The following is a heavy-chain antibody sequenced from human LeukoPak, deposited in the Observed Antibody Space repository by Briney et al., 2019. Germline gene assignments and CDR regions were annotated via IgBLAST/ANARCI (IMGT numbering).Heavy chain of an antibody. CDR3: ARDEILGATYAFDI. V-gene: IGHV1-2*02. Sequence: ASVKVSCKASGYTFTGYYMHWVRQAPGQGLEWMGWINPNSGGTNYAQKFQGRVTMTRDTSISTAYMELSRLRSDDTAVYYCARDEILGATYAFDIWGQGTMVTVSP. CDR1: GYTFTGYY. J-gene: IGHJ3*02. D-gene: IGHD4/OR15-4a*01. CDR2: INPNSGGT.